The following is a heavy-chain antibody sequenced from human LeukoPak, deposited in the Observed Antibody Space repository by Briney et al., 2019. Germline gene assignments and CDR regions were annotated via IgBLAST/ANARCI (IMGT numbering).Heavy chain of an antibody. D-gene: IGHD2-15*01. Sequence: PGGSLRLSCAASGFTFSSYSMNWVRQAPGKGLEWVSPISSSSSYIYYADSVKGRFTISRDNAKNSLYLQMNSLRAEDTAVYYCAREVDVVVVAATRDGGPNWFDPWGQGTLVTVSS. J-gene: IGHJ5*02. CDR1: GFTFSSYS. CDR2: ISSSSSYI. V-gene: IGHV3-21*01. CDR3: AREVDVVVVAATRDGGPNWFDP.